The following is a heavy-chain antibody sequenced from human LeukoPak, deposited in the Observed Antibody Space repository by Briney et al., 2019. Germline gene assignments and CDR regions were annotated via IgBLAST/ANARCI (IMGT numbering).Heavy chain of an antibody. CDR2: IKQDGSEK. D-gene: IGHD6-25*01. CDR3: ARFAAGGSYYYYMDV. CDR1: GFTFSSYW. Sequence: PGGSLRLSCAASGFTFSSYWMSWVRHAPGKGLEWVANIKQDGSEKYYVDSVKGRFTISRDNAKNSLYLQMNSLRADDTAVYYCARFAAGGSYYYYMDVWGKGTTVTVSS. J-gene: IGHJ6*03. V-gene: IGHV3-7*01.